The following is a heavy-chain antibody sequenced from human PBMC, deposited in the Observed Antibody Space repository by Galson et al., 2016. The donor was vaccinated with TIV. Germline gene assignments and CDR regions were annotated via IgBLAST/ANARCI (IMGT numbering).Heavy chain of an antibody. CDR3: VRVYNGRFDS. D-gene: IGHD3-10*01. CDR2: INYSGVIT. V-gene: IGHV3-23*01. J-gene: IGHJ4*02. CDR1: GFSFITYT. Sequence: SLRLSCAASGFSFITYTVAWVRQAPGKAPFWVSIINYSGVITYYADSVKGRFSISRDNSKNMLHLQMNSLRAEDTAKYYCVRVYNGRFDSWGQGTLVTVST.